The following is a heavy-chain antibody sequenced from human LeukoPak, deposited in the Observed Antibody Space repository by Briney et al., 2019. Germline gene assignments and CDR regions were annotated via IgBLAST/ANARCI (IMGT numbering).Heavy chain of an antibody. D-gene: IGHD2-8*02. CDR2: IKQDGSEK. Sequence: GGSLRLSCAASGFTFSNYWMSWVRQAPGKGLEWVANIKQDGSEKYYVDSVKGRFTISRDNAKNSLYLQMNSLRAEDTAVYYCARDSWGCSDYGGQGTLATVSS. J-gene: IGHJ4*02. CDR3: ARDSWGCSDY. V-gene: IGHV3-7*03. CDR1: GFTFSNYW.